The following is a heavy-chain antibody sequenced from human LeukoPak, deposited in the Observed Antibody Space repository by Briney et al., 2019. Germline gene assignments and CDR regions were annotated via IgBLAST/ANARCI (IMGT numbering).Heavy chain of an antibody. D-gene: IGHD6-6*01. J-gene: IGHJ4*02. CDR1: GFTFSSYA. V-gene: IGHV3-23*01. CDR3: ARDIECSSCLDY. CDR2: ISGSGGNT. Sequence: GGSLRLSCAASGFTFSSYAMSWVRQAPGKGLEWVSVISGSGGNTYYADSVKGRFTISRDNSKDTLYLQMNSLRAEDTAVYYCARDIECSSCLDYWGQGTLVTVSS.